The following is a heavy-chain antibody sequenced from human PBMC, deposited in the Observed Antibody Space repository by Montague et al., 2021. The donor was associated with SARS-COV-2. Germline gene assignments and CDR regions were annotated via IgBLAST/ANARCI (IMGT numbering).Heavy chain of an antibody. Sequence: SRRLSWAASGFTFSSYGMHWVRQAPGKGLEWVAVIWYDGSNKYYADSVKGRFTISRDNSKNTLYLQMNSLRAEDTAVYYCAREAERFGVVISPLVYWGQGTLVTVSS. V-gene: IGHV3-33*08. CDR3: AREAERFGVVISPLVY. CDR2: IWYDGSNK. D-gene: IGHD3-22*01. J-gene: IGHJ4*02. CDR1: GFTFSSYG.